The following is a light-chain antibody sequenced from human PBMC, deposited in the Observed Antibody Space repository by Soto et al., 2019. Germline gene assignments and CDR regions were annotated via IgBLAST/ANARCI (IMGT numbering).Light chain of an antibody. CDR3: CSYAGSYALV. CDR1: SSDVGGYNY. V-gene: IGLV2-11*01. Sequence: QSALTQPRSVSGSPGQSVTISCTGTSSDVGGYNYVSWYRQHPGKAPKLMIYDVSKRPSGVPDRFSGSKSGNTASLTISGLQAEDEADYYCCSYAGSYALVFGGGTQLTVL. J-gene: IGLJ3*02. CDR2: DVS.